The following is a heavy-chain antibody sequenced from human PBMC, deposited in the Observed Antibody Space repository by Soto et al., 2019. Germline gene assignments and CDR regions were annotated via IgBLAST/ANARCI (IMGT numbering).Heavy chain of an antibody. CDR2: VYHTGDT. CDR1: GGTVASSHW. V-gene: IGHV4-4*02. J-gene: IGHJ5*02. CDR3: AREIVTAGGNNYFDP. Sequence: SETLSLTCGVSGGTVASSHWWSWVRQSPGGGLEWIGNVYHTGDTNLNPSLQSRVTIPVDKSNNQFSLRLNSLTAADTAVYFCAREIVTAGGNNYFDPWGPGTRVTVSS. D-gene: IGHD2-21*02.